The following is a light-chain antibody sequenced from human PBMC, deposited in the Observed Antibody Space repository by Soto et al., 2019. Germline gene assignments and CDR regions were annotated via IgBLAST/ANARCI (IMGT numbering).Light chain of an antibody. V-gene: IGKV4-1*01. J-gene: IGKJ2*01. CDR1: QSVLQSSNNKNY. CDR3: QQYYSLYT. Sequence: DIVMTQSPDSLAVSLGERATINCESSQSVLQSSNNKNYLAWYQQKPGQPPKLLIYWASTRESGVPDRFSGSGSGTHFTLTISSLQAEDVADYYCQQYYSLYTFGQGTKLEIK. CDR2: WAS.